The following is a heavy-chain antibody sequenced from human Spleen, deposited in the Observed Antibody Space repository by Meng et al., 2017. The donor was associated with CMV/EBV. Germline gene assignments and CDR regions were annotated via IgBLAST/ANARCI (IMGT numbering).Heavy chain of an antibody. D-gene: IGHD6-13*01. Sequence: QVHLVEPGGGVVQPGSSLRLSCAASGFTFSSYAMHWVRQAPGKGLEWVAVISYDGSNKYYADSVKGRFTISRDNSKNTLYLQMNSLRAEDTAVYYCAREGAAGSLDYWGQGTLVTVSS. J-gene: IGHJ4*02. CDR3: AREGAAGSLDY. V-gene: IGHV3-30-3*01. CDR1: GFTFSSYA. CDR2: ISYDGSNK.